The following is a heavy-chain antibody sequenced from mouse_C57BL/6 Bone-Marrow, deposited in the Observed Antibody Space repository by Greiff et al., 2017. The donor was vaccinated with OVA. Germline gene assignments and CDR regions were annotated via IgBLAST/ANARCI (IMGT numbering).Heavy chain of an antibody. CDR2: IRNKANNHAT. Sequence: EVHLVESGGGLVQPGGSMKLSCAASGFTFSDAWMDWVRQSPEKGLEWVAEIRNKANNHATYYAESVKGRFTISRDDSKSSVYLQMNSLRAEDTGIYYCTPLRQPGTGAYWGQGTLVTVSA. D-gene: IGHD3-3*01. CDR3: TPLRQPGTGAY. CDR1: GFTFSDAW. V-gene: IGHV6-6*01. J-gene: IGHJ3*01.